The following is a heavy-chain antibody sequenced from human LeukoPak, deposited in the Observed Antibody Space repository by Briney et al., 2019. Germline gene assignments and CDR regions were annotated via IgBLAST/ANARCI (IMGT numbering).Heavy chain of an antibody. Sequence: GSLRLSCAVSGFTFSRYGMHWVRQTPGKGLEWVAFIRYDGSDKYYVESVKGRFTISRDNSKNSLYLQMNSLRAEDTAVYYCAKLQLYYDILTGPLVDSWGQGTLVTVSS. CDR1: GFTFSRYG. J-gene: IGHJ4*02. CDR2: IRYDGSDK. D-gene: IGHD3-9*01. CDR3: AKLQLYYDILTGPLVDS. V-gene: IGHV3-30*02.